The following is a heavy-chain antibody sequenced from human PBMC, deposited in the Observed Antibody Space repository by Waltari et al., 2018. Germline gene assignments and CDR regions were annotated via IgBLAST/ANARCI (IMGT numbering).Heavy chain of an antibody. V-gene: IGHV1-8*03. CDR2: MNPNSGNT. Sequence: KASGYTFTSYDINWVRQATGQGLEWMGWMNPNSGNTGYAQKFQGRVTITRNTSISTAYMELSSLRSEDTAVYYCARGRSSSWYWWFDPWGQGTLVTVSS. J-gene: IGHJ5*02. CDR1: GYTFTSYD. D-gene: IGHD6-13*01. CDR3: ARGRSSSWYWWFDP.